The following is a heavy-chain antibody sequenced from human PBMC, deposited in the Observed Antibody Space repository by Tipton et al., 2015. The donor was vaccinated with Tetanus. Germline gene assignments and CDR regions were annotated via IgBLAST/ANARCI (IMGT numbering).Heavy chain of an antibody. CDR1: GFTFSSYG. V-gene: IGHV3-30*18. D-gene: IGHD2-21*01. CDR2: ISYDGSNK. CDR3: AKGKDVTIKGIAHC. J-gene: IGHJ4*02. Sequence: SLRLSCAASGFTFSSYGMHWVRQAPGKGLEWVAVISYDGSNKYYADSVKGRFTISRDNSKNTLYLQMNSLRAEDTAVYYCAKGKDVTIKGIAHCWGQGTLVTVSS.